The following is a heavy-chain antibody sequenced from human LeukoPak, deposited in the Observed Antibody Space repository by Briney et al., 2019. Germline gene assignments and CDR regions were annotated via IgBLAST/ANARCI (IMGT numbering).Heavy chain of an antibody. CDR2: ISSSGSTI. CDR1: GFTFSDYY. D-gene: IGHD6-19*01. Sequence: GGSLRLSCAASGFTFSDYYMSWICQAPGKGLEWVSYISSSGSTIYYADSVEGRFTISRDNSKNTLYLQMNSLRAEDTAVYYCAKDIIAVAGNDYWGQGTLVTVSS. CDR3: AKDIIAVAGNDY. J-gene: IGHJ4*02. V-gene: IGHV3-11*04.